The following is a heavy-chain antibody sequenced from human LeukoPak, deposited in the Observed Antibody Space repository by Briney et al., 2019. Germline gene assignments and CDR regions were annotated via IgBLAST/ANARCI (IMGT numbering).Heavy chain of an antibody. Sequence: PSQTLSLTCTVSGGSISSGGYYWSWIRQHPGKGLEWIGYIYYSGSTYYNPSLKSRVTISVDTSKNQFSLKLSSVTAADTAVYYCARKILEEPRSRSAFDYWGQGTLVTVSS. V-gene: IGHV4-31*03. J-gene: IGHJ4*02. D-gene: IGHD1-26*01. CDR3: ARKILEEPRSRSAFDY. CDR2: IYYSGST. CDR1: GGSISSGGYY.